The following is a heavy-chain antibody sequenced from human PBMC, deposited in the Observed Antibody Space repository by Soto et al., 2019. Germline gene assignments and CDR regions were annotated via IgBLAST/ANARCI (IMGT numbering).Heavy chain of an antibody. V-gene: IGHV4-61*01. CDR1: GVSISSSSYY. Sequence: PSETLSLTCTFSGVSISSSSYYWSWIRQPPGKGLEWIGYIYYSGSTNYNPSLKSRVTISVDTSKNQFSLKLSSVTAADTAVYYCAREGVSSSWYNYYGMDVWGQGTTVTVSS. D-gene: IGHD6-13*01. CDR3: AREGVSSSWYNYYGMDV. J-gene: IGHJ6*02. CDR2: IYYSGST.